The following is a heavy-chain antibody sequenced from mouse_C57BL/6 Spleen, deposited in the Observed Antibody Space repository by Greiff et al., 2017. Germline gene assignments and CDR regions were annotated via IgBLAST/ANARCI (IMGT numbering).Heavy chain of an antibody. J-gene: IGHJ2*01. V-gene: IGHV1-55*01. D-gene: IGHD1-1*01. CDR3: ARSGYGSSYGVDY. CDR1: GYTFTSYW. CDR2: IYPGSGST. Sequence: QVQLQQPGAELVKPGASVKMSCKASGYTFTSYWITWVKQRPGQGLAWIGDIYPGSGSTNYNEKFKSKATLTVDTSSSTAYMQLSSLTSEDSAVYYCARSGYGSSYGVDYWGQGTTLTVSS.